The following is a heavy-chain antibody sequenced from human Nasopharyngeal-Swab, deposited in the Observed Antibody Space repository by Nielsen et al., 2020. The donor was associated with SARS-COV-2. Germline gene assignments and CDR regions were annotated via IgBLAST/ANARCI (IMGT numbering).Heavy chain of an antibody. CDR2: IYYSGST. Sequence: WIRQPPGKGLEWIGYIYYSGSTYYNPSLKSRVTISVDTSKNQFSLKLSSVTAADTAVNYCARQSWAGYYYDSSGYMDVWGKGTTVAVSS. CDR3: ARQSWAGYYYDSSGYMDV. V-gene: IGHV4-31*02. D-gene: IGHD3-22*01. J-gene: IGHJ6*04.